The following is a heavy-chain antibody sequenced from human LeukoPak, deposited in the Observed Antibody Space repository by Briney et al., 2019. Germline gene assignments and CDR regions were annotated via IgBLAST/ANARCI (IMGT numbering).Heavy chain of an antibody. V-gene: IGHV1-18*01. J-gene: IGHJ6*02. Sequence: ASVKVSCKATGYTFTSYGISWVRQAPGQGLEWMGWSSAYNGNTNYAQKLQGRVTMTTDTSTSTAYMELRSLRSDDTAVYYCAREEAPRTYYYGSGSHSYCYYGMDAWGHGTTVTVSS. CDR1: GYTFTSYG. D-gene: IGHD3-10*01. CDR2: SSAYNGNT. CDR3: AREEAPRTYYYGSGSHSYCYYGMDA.